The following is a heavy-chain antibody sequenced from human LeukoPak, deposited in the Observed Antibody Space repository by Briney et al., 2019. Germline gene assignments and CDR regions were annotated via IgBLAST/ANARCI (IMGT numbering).Heavy chain of an antibody. D-gene: IGHD4-11*01. J-gene: IGHJ6*03. CDR1: GFTVSNIY. Sequence: PGGSQRLSCAASGFTVSNIYMNWVRQAPGKGLEWVAFIRYDGSNKYYADSVKGRFTISRDNSKNTLYLQMNSLRAEDTAVYYCARETTVTTGDYYYYYMDVWGKGTTVTVSS. CDR3: ARETTVTTGDYYYYYMDV. V-gene: IGHV3-30*02. CDR2: IRYDGSNK.